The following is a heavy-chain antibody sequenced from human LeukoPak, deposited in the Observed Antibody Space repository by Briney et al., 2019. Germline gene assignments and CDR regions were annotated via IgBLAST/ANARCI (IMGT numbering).Heavy chain of an antibody. J-gene: IGHJ4*02. D-gene: IGHD6-13*01. V-gene: IGHV1-2*02. Sequence: SAKLSCTASGYTFTGYYMHWARQAPGQRLEWMGWINPNSGGTNYAQKFQGRVTMTRDTSISTAYMELSRLRSDDTAVYYCAREWAAAGFDYWGQGTLVTVSS. CDR2: INPNSGGT. CDR1: GYTFTGYY. CDR3: AREWAAAGFDY.